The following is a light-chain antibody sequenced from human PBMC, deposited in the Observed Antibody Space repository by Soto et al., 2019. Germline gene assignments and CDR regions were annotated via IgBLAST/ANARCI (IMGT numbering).Light chain of an antibody. V-gene: IGLV1-51*01. CDR2: DNN. CDR3: GTWDSSLTAVV. Sequence: QSVLTQPPSVSAAPGQKVTISCSGSSSNIGDNYVSWYSQLPGTAPKLLIYDNNERPSGIPDRFSGSKSGTSATLGITGLQTGDEADYYCGTWDSSLTAVVFGGGTKLTVL. J-gene: IGLJ2*01. CDR1: SSNIGDNY.